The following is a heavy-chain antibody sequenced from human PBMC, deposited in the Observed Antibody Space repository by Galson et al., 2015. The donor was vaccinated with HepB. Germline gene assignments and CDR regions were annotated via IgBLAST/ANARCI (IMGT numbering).Heavy chain of an antibody. D-gene: IGHD5-24*01. CDR1: GFTLSSYA. V-gene: IGHV3-23*01. J-gene: IGHJ4*02. CDR3: AKYGCGNICYGRDFDY. Sequence: SLRLSCAASGFTLSSYAMSWVRQALGKGLEWVSGLSLSGTSTYYADSVKGRFTITRDNSKNMLYLQMNSLRAEDTAVYYCAKYGCGNICYGRDFDYWGQGTLVTVSS. CDR2: LSLSGTST.